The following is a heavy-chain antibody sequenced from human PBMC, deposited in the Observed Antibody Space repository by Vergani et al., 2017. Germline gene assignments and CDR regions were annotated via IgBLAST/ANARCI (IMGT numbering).Heavy chain of an antibody. V-gene: IGHV1-69*06. CDR1: GGTFSSYA. Sequence: QVQLVQSGAEVKKPGSSVKVSCKASGGTFSSYAISWVRQAPGQGLEWMGGIIPIFGTANYAQKFQGRVTITADKSTSTAYMELSSLRSEDTAVYYCARDLIPLRYFDWLTSSPRMYAFDIWGQGTMVTVSS. CDR2: IIPIFGTA. CDR3: ARDLIPLRYFDWLTSSPRMYAFDI. D-gene: IGHD3-9*01. J-gene: IGHJ3*02.